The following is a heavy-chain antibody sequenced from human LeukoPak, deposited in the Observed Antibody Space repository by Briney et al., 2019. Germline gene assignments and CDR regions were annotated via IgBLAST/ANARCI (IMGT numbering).Heavy chain of an antibody. CDR3: ARDQQRFCSGGTCYLGFEY. CDR2: IWYDGSNT. V-gene: IGHV3-33*01. D-gene: IGHD2-15*01. Sequence: GGSLRLSCAASGFTFHNYGMHWVRQAPGKGLEWVALIWYDGSNTYYADSVKGRFTISRENSNNTLYLQMNRLGAEDTAVYYCARDQQRFCSGGTCYLGFEYWGQGILVTASS. CDR1: GFTFHNYG. J-gene: IGHJ4*02.